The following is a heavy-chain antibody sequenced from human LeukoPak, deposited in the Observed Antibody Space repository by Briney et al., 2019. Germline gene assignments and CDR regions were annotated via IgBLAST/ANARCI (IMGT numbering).Heavy chain of an antibody. V-gene: IGHV3-21*01. D-gene: IGHD6-19*01. J-gene: IGHJ6*03. Sequence: GGSLRLSCAASGFTFSSYSMNWVRQAPGKGLEWVSSISSSSSYIYYADSVKGRFTISRDNAKNSLYLQMNSLRAEDTAVYYCAREEAVAGSDSYYYYMDVWGKGTTVTVSS. CDR1: GFTFSSYS. CDR3: AREEAVAGSDSYYYYMDV. CDR2: ISSSSSYI.